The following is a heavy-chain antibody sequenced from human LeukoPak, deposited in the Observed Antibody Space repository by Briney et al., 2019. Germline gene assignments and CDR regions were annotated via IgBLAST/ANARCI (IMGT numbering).Heavy chain of an antibody. CDR1: GFTFSNFG. CDR2: ISYDGSNQ. CDR3: AKDGSTGGTYPSY. V-gene: IGHV3-30*18. Sequence: PGGSLRLSCAASGFTFSNFGMHWVRQAPGQGLEWVAVISYDGSNQYYADSVKGRFTISRDNSKNTLYLQINSLRAEDTAVYYCAKDGSTGGTYPSYWGQGTLVTVSS. D-gene: IGHD1-26*01. J-gene: IGHJ4*02.